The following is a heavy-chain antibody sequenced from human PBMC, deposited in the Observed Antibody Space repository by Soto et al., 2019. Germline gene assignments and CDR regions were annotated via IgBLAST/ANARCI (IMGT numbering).Heavy chain of an antibody. CDR2: INPNGGST. V-gene: IGHV1-46*01. CDR3: ARDGGVSVLFNYCYNCMDV. CDR1: GYTFTSYY. D-gene: IGHD3-16*01. J-gene: IGHJ6*02. Sequence: ASVKVSCKASGYTFTSYYMHWVRQAPGQGLEWMGIINPNGGSTSYAQKFQGRVTMTRDTSTSTVYMELSSLRSEDTAVYYCARDGGVSVLFNYCYNCMDVWGQGTMVTVSS.